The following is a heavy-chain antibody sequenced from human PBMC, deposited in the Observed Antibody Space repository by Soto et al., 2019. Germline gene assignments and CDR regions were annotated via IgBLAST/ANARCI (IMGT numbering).Heavy chain of an antibody. CDR3: ARDLLAARFDP. D-gene: IGHD6-13*01. CDR1: GYTFTSYG. CDR2: ISAYNGNT. V-gene: IGHV1-18*01. Sequence: QVQLVQSGVEVKKPGASVKVSCKASGYTFTSYGITWVRQAPGQGLEWMGWISAYNGNTYYEQNFQGRVTMTTDTPTRTAYMELRSLRSDDTAVYYGARDLLAARFDPWGQGTLVTVSS. J-gene: IGHJ5*02.